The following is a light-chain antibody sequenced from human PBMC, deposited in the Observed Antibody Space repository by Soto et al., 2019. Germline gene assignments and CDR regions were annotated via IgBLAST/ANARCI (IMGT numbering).Light chain of an antibody. V-gene: IGLV2-14*01. CDR3: SSYTGSNTLEI. CDR1: SSDVGAYNY. CDR2: EVS. J-gene: IGLJ1*01. Sequence: QSALTQPASVSGSPGQSITISCTGTSSDVGAYNYVSWYQQHPGKAPKLMIYEVSNRPSGVSNRFSGSKSGNTASPTISGLQAEDEADYYCSSYTGSNTLEIFGTGTKLTVL.